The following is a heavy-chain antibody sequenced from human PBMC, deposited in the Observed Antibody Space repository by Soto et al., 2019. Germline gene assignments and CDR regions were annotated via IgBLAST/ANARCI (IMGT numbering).Heavy chain of an antibody. Sequence: GGSLRLSCEASGFTFTFESYEMNWIRQAPGKGLEWVAYISSRGHTTYYADSVKGRFIISRDNAKNLLFLEMNTLRAEDTAVYYCPRDTEGYTGMDVWGQGNTVTVSS. CDR1: GFTFTFESYE. CDR2: ISSRGHTT. D-gene: IGHD1-1*01. J-gene: IGHJ6*02. V-gene: IGHV3-48*03. CDR3: PRDTEGYTGMDV.